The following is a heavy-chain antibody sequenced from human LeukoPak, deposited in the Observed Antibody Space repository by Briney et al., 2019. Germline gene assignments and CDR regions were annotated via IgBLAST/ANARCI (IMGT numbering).Heavy chain of an antibody. D-gene: IGHD3-22*01. J-gene: IGHJ4*02. CDR2: ISSNGGST. CDR1: GFTFSSYA. CDR3: VKYYYDSGGYYNGDY. V-gene: IGHV3-64D*09. Sequence: PGGSLRLSCSASGFTFSSYAMHWVRQAPGKGLEYVSAISSNGGSTYYADSVKGRFTISRDNSKNTLFLQMSSLRAEDTAVYYCVKYYYDSGGYYNGDYWGQGTLVTVSS.